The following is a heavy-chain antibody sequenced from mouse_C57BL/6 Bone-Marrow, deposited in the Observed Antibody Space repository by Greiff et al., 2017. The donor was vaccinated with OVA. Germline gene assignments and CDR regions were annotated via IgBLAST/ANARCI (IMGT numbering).Heavy chain of an antibody. CDR1: GYTFTSYW. D-gene: IGHD2-10*01. J-gene: IGHJ2*01. V-gene: IGHV1-7*01. CDR3: ARSYYGNYGDFDY. CDR2: INPSSGYT. Sequence: VQLQQSGAELAKPGASVKLSCKASGYTFTSYWMHWVKQRPGQGLEWIGYINPSSGYTKYNQKFKDKATLTADKSSSTAYMQLSSLTYEDSAVYYGARSYYGNYGDFDYWGQGTTLTVSS.